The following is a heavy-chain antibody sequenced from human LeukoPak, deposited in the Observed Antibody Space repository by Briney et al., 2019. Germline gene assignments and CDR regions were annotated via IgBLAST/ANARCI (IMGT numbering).Heavy chain of an antibody. Sequence: GGSPRLSCAASGFPFSSYAMSCVRQAPGKGLEWVSVIFGAATTYYADSVKGRFTVSRDNSKNTLYLQMNSLRAEDTAVYYCARAIQFGGYFDYWGQGTLVTAST. V-gene: IGHV3-66*01. CDR3: ARAIQFGGYFDY. J-gene: IGHJ4*02. CDR1: GFPFSSYA. CDR2: IFGAATT. D-gene: IGHD2-15*01.